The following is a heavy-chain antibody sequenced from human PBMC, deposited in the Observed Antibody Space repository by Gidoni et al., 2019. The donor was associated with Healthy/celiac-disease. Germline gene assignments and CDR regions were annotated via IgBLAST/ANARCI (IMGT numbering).Heavy chain of an antibody. J-gene: IGHJ5*02. CDR2: ISWNSGSI. D-gene: IGHD3-3*01. Sequence: EVQRVESGGGLVQPGRSLRLSCAASGFTFDDYAMHWVRQAPGKGLEWVSGISWNSGSIGYADSVKGRFTISRDNAKNALYLQMNSLRAEDTALYYCAKSGRSYYDFWSPKGWFDPWGQGTLVTVSS. V-gene: IGHV3-9*01. CDR1: GFTFDDYA. CDR3: AKSGRSYYDFWSPKGWFDP.